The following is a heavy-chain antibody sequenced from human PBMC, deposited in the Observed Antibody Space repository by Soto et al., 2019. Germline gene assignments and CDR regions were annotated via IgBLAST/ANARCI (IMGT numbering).Heavy chain of an antibody. CDR3: ARERPDGCRLDP. Sequence: SETLSLTCTVSGGSISSSSYYWGWIRQPPGKGLEWIGSIYYSGSTYYNPSLKSRVTISVDRSKNQFSLKLSSVTAADTAVYYCARERPDGCRLDPWGQGTLVTAPQ. CDR1: GGSISSSSYY. D-gene: IGHD6-19*01. V-gene: IGHV4-39*07. J-gene: IGHJ5*02. CDR2: IYYSGST.